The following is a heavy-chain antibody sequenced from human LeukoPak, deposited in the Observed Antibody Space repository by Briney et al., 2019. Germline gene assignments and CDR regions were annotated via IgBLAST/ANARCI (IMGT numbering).Heavy chain of an antibody. Sequence: ASVKVSCKASGYTFTGYYMHWERQAPGKGLEWMGGFDPGDGETIYAQKFQGRVTMTEDTSTDTAYMELSSLRSEDTAVYYCATIFPYSSGWWFDYWGQGTLVTVSS. D-gene: IGHD6-19*01. CDR2: FDPGDGET. J-gene: IGHJ4*02. CDR3: ATIFPYSSGWWFDY. V-gene: IGHV1-24*01. CDR1: GYTFTGYY.